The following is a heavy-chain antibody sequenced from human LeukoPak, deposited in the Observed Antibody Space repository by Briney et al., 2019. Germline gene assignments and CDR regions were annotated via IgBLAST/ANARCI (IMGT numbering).Heavy chain of an antibody. Sequence: GGSLRVSCAASGFTVSYNYMSWVRQAPGKGLEWVSVLFRGGNTYYADSVKGRFTISRDKSKNTLYLQMNSLRAEDTAVYYCAKDWGYWGQGTLVTVSS. CDR1: GFTVSYNY. D-gene: IGHD3-16*01. V-gene: IGHV3-66*01. J-gene: IGHJ4*02. CDR2: LFRGGNT. CDR3: AKDWGY.